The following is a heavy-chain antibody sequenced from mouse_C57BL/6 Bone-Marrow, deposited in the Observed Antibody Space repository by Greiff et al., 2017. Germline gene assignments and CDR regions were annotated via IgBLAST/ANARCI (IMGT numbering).Heavy chain of an antibody. CDR1: GFNIKDDY. D-gene: IGHD2-10*02. CDR2: IDPENGDT. CDR3: TRGEYGYYGFAY. V-gene: IGHV14-4*01. Sequence: EVQLQQSGAELVRPGASVKLSCTASGFNIKDDYMHWVKQRPEQGLEWIGWIDPENGDTEYASKFQGKATITADTSSNTAYLQLSSLTSEDTAVYYCTRGEYGYYGFAYWGQGTLVTVSA. J-gene: IGHJ3*01.